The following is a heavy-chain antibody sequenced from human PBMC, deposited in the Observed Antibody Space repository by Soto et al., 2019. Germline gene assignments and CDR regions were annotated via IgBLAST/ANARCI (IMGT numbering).Heavy chain of an antibody. V-gene: IGHV4-34*01. D-gene: IGHD3-22*01. Sequence: SETLSLTCAVYGGSFSGYYWSWIRQPPGKGLEWIGEINHSGSTNYNPSLKSRVTISVDTSKNQFSLKLSSVTAADTAVYYCARAGQYYYDSSGYYYGYWGQGTLVTVSS. CDR3: ARAGQYYYDSSGYYYGY. CDR2: INHSGST. J-gene: IGHJ4*02. CDR1: GGSFSGYY.